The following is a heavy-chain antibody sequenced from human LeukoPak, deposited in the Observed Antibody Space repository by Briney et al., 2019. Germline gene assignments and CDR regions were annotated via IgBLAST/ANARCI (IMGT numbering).Heavy chain of an antibody. Sequence: GGSLRLSCAASGLFVSGYYMSWVRHAPGKGLEWVSVIYTDGPTYYAESVKGRFVIYRDNSKNTLYLQMNSLRGEDTAVYYCAAYSGGDCGPEYWGQGTLVSVSS. J-gene: IGHJ4*02. CDR2: IYTDGPT. V-gene: IGHV3-53*01. D-gene: IGHD2-21*02. CDR1: GLFVSGYY. CDR3: AAYSGGDCGPEY.